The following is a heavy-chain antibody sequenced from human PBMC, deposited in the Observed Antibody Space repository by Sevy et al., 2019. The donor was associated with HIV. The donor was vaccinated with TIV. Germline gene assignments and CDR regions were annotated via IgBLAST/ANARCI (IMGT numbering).Heavy chain of an antibody. D-gene: IGHD5-18*01. J-gene: IGHJ5*02. Sequence: GGSLRLSCAASGFTFSAYWMSWVRQAPGKGLEWVATMKQDGSEKYYVDSVKGRLTISRDNAKNSLYLQVNGLRAEDRAGYYCVGEGGGGFSYSLDTWGQGTLVTVSS. CDR3: VGEGGGGFSYSLDT. CDR1: GFTFSAYW. V-gene: IGHV3-7*01. CDR2: MKQDGSEK.